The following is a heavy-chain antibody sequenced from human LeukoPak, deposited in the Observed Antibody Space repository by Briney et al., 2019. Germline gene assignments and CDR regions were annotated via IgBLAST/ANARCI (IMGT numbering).Heavy chain of an antibody. CDR2: IYYGWST. CDR3: ARELRYYYDSSGYYYGQGYYYYYMDV. Sequence: PSETLSLTCTVSGGSISSSSYYWGWIRQPPGKGLEWIGSIYYGWSTYYNPSLKSRVTISVDTSKNQFSLKLSSVTAADTAVYYCARELRYYYDSSGYYYGQGYYYYYMDVWGKGTTVTVSS. CDR1: GGSISSSSYY. J-gene: IGHJ6*03. D-gene: IGHD3-22*01. V-gene: IGHV4-39*07.